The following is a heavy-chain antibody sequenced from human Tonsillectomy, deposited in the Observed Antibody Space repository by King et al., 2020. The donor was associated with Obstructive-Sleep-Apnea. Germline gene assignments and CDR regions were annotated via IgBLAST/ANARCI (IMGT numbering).Heavy chain of an antibody. CDR2: IIPMFDTT. J-gene: IGHJ6*02. CDR1: GDTFSNYA. Sequence: QLVQSGAEVKKPGSSVKVSCKASGDTFSNYAISWVRQAPGQGLEWMGVIIPMFDTTNYAQKLQGRVTITADESRRTAYLELSSLRSEDTGVYYCARVGEGGPSSYYGMDVWGQGTTVTVSS. D-gene: IGHD3-16*01. V-gene: IGHV1-69*12. CDR3: ARVGEGGPSSYYGMDV.